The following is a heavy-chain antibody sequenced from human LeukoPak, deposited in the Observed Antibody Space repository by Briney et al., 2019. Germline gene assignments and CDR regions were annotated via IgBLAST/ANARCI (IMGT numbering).Heavy chain of an antibody. J-gene: IGHJ1*01. V-gene: IGHV3-23*01. Sequence: PGGSLRLSCAASGFTFSSYAMSWVRQAPGKGLEWVSAISGSGGSTYYADSVKGRFTISRDNSKNTLYLQMNSLRAEDTAVYYCARGDDSSGYYYPRTYRSRSEYFQHWGQGTLVTVSS. CDR2: ISGSGGST. CDR3: ARGDDSSGYYYPRTYRSRSEYFQH. CDR1: GFTFSSYA. D-gene: IGHD3-22*01.